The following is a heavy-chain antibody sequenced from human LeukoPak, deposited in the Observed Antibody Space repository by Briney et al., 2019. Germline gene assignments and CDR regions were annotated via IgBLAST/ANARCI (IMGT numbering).Heavy chain of an antibody. Sequence: GGSLRLSCAASGFTFGSYSMGWVRQAPGKGLEWVSSISSSSYYIKYADSVKGRFSISRDNANNSLYLEMNGLTAEDTAVYYCARYGSRWTYYFDNWGQGTLVTVSS. V-gene: IGHV3-21*01. J-gene: IGHJ4*02. D-gene: IGHD3/OR15-3a*01. CDR1: GFTFGSYS. CDR3: ARYGSRWTYYFDN. CDR2: ISSSSYYI.